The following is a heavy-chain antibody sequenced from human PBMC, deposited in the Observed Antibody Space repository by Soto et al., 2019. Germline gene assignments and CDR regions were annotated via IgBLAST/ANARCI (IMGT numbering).Heavy chain of an antibody. CDR1: GGFLSSGDYY. CDR3: ARWVEVSLDYFDS. D-gene: IGHD2-15*01. J-gene: IGHJ4*02. Sequence: SETLSLTCTVSGGFLSSGDYYWILIRQPPGKGLEWIGYIYYSGSTYYNPSLKSRVTISVDTSKNQFSLKLSSVTAADTAVYYCARWVEVSLDYFDSWGQGTPVTVSS. CDR2: IYYSGST. V-gene: IGHV4-30-4*01.